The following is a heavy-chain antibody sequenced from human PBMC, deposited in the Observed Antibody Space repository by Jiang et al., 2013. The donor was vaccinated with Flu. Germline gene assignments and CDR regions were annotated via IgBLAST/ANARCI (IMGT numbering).Heavy chain of an antibody. CDR1: GGTFSSYA. CDR2: INSLFRTT. J-gene: IGHJ4*02. Sequence: GAEVKKPGSSVKVSCEASGGTFSSYAVNWVRQAPGQGLEWVGGINSLFRTTHYARKFQGRVTITADESRSTVYMELSSLTSEDTAFYYCARQAQSGLVGVTTGSLQWGQGT. D-gene: IGHD1-26*01. CDR3: ARQAQSGLVGVTTGSLQ. V-gene: IGHV1-69*01.